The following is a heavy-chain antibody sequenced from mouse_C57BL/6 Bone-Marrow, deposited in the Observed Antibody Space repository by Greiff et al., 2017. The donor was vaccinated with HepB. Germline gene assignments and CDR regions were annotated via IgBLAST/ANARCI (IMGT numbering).Heavy chain of an antibody. J-gene: IGHJ4*01. V-gene: IGHV2-9-1*01. CDR1: GFSLTSYA. CDR2: LWTGGGT. CDR3: ARNGGSSL. Sequence: QVQLKESGPGLVAPSQGLSITCTVSGFSLTSYAISWVRQPPGKGLEWLGVLWTGGGTNYNSALKSRLSISKDNSKSQVFLKMNSLQTDDTARYYCARNGGSSLWGQGTSVTVSS. D-gene: IGHD1-1*01.